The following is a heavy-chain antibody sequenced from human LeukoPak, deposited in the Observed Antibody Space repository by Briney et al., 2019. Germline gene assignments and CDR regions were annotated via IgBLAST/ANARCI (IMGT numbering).Heavy chain of an antibody. CDR3: ARDSSNWSSFGS. CDR1: GYTFTAYP. V-gene: IGHV1-2*06. CDR2: INPNSGVT. D-gene: IGHD6-13*01. Sequence: ASVKASCKASGYTFTAYPIHWVRQAPGQGLKWMGRINPNSGVTHYAQKFHGRVTMTKDTSTDTAYMELSSLRSDDTAIYWCARDSSNWSSFGSWGQGTPVTVSS. J-gene: IGHJ4*02.